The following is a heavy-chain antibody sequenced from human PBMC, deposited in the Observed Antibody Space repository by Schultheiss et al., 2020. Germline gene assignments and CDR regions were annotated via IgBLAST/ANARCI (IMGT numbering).Heavy chain of an antibody. D-gene: IGHD3-22*01. CDR3: ARDLYYYDSSGYLYPGTGAFDI. V-gene: IGHV4-59*12. J-gene: IGHJ3*02. Sequence: GSLRLSCTVSGGSISSYYWSWIRQPPGKGLEWIGYIYYSGSTNYNPSLKSRVTISVDTSKNQFSLKLSSVTAEDTAVYYCARDLYYYDSSGYLYPGTGAFDIWGQGTMVTVSS. CDR2: IYYSGST. CDR1: GGSISSYY.